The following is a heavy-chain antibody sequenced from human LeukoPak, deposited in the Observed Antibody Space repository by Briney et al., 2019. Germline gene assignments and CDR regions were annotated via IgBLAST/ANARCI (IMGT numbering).Heavy chain of an antibody. Sequence: SQTLSLTCTVSGGSISSGGYYWSWIRQPPGKGLEWIGYIYHSGSTYYNPSLKSRVTISVDRSKNQFSLKLSSVTAADTAVYYCARGRDWLPIRGWFDPWGQGTLVTVSS. CDR3: ARGRDWLPIRGWFDP. CDR1: GGSISSGGYY. CDR2: IYHSGST. D-gene: IGHD3/OR15-3a*01. J-gene: IGHJ5*02. V-gene: IGHV4-30-2*01.